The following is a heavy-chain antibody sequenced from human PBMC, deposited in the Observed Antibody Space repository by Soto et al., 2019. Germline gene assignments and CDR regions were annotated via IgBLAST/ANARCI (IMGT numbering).Heavy chain of an antibody. V-gene: IGHV3-21*01. J-gene: IGHJ3*02. CDR1: GFTFSSYI. D-gene: IGHD5-18*01. CDR2: ISSSSSYI. CDR3: ARVGYGYSYGPSDAFDM. Sequence: GGSLRLSCAASGFTFSSYIMNWVRQAPGKGLEWVSSISSSSSYIYYADSVKGRFTISRDNAKNSLYLQMNSLRAEETAVYYCARVGYGYSYGPSDAFDMWGQGTMVTV.